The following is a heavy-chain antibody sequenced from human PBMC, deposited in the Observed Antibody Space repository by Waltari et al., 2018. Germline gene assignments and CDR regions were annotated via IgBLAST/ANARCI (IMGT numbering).Heavy chain of an antibody. D-gene: IGHD6-19*01. CDR1: VGSISSYF. CDR3: ARRGWQVAFDI. V-gene: IGHV4-4*07. CDR2: LHNSGTS. Sequence: QVQLQESGPGLVKTSETLSHTGTVSVGSISSYFWHWIRQPAGKGLEWIGRLHNSGTSNYNPSLESRITMSLDTSKNQFSLKLSSVTAADTAVYYCARRGWQVAFDIWGQGKMVTVSS. J-gene: IGHJ3*02.